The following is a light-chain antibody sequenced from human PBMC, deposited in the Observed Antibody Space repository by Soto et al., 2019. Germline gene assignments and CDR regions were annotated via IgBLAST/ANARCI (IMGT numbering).Light chain of an antibody. CDR3: QQYDSSWT. V-gene: IGKV3-20*01. CDR2: GAS. CDR1: QSVSNRY. J-gene: IGKJ1*01. Sequence: ISLADAPGTQSLSPGERATLSCGASQSVSNRYLAWYQQKPGQAPRLLIYGASSRATGIPDRFSGSGSGTDFTLTISRLEPQDFAVYYCQQYDSSWTFGQGTKV.